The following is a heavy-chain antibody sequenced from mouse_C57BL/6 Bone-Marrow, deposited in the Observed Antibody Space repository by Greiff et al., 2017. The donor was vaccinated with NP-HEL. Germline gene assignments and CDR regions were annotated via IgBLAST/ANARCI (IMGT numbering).Heavy chain of an antibody. CDR3: ARRSFDV. J-gene: IGHJ1*03. CDR2: ISSGSSTI. CDR1: GFTFSDYG. V-gene: IGHV5-17*01. Sequence: EVKLVESGGGLVKPGGSLKLSCAASGFTFSDYGMHWVRQAPEKGLEWVAYISSGSSTIYYADTVQGRFTISRDNAKNTLFLQMTSLRSEDTAMYYCARRSFDVWGTGTTVTVSS.